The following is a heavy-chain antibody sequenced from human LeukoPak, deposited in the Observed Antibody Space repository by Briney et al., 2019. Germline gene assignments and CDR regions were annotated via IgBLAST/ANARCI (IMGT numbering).Heavy chain of an antibody. CDR2: ISSGSDYT. CDR3: AKDRGDYVVLGMDV. Sequence: PGGSLRLSCAASGFPFSIHGMSWVRQAPRKGPEWVSSISSGSDYTYYADSVKGRFTISRDNSKNTLYLQMNSLRAEDTAVHYCAKDRGDYVVLGMDVWGQGTTVTVSS. J-gene: IGHJ6*02. V-gene: IGHV3-23*01. D-gene: IGHD4-17*01. CDR1: GFPFSIHG.